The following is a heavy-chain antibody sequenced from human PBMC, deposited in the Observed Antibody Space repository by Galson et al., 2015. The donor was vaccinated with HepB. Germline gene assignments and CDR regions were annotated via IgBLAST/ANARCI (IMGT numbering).Heavy chain of an antibody. V-gene: IGHV1-3*01. CDR1: GYTFTSYA. D-gene: IGHD3-3*01. CDR3: ARGQNYDFWSGYIPPFDY. Sequence: SVKVSCKASGYTFTSYAMHWVRQAPGQRLEWMGWINAGNGNTKYSQKFQGRVTITGDTSASTAYMELSSLRSEDTAVYYCARGQNYDFWSGYIPPFDYWGQGTLVTVSS. J-gene: IGHJ4*02. CDR2: INAGNGNT.